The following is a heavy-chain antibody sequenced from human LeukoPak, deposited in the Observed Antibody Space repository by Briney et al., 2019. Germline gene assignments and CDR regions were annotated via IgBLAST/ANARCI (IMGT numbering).Heavy chain of an antibody. V-gene: IGHV3-23*01. CDR2: ISGSGGST. Sequence: GGSLRLSCAASGFTFSSYAMSWVRQAPGKGLEWVSAISGSGGSTYYADSVKGRFTISRDNSKNTLYLQMNSLRAEDTAVYYCAKSLRVAATPWGAFDIWGQGTMVTVSS. CDR3: AKSLRVAATPWGAFDI. J-gene: IGHJ3*02. CDR1: GFTFSSYA. D-gene: IGHD2-15*01.